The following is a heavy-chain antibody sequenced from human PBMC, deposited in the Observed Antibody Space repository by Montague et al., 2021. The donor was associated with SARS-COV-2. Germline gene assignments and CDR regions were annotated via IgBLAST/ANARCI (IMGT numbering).Heavy chain of an antibody. CDR3: PRGWAFDP. D-gene: IGHD6-19*01. V-gene: IGHV4-59*08. J-gene: IGHJ3*01. CDR2: VYYNGDT. Sequence: SETRSLTCTVSGGSTASHYWNWIRQSPGMRPEWIGYVYYNGDTKYNPSLQSRVTISIDTSENQFSLRLNPVTAADTAVYFCPRGWAFDPWGQGSSVTVSS. CDR1: GGSTASHY.